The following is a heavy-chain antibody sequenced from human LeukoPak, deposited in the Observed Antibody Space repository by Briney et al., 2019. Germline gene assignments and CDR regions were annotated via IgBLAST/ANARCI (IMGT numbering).Heavy chain of an antibody. V-gene: IGHV4-30-2*01. CDR1: GGSISSGGYS. CDR2: IYHSGST. Sequence: SETLSLTCAVSGGSISSGGYSWSWIRQPPGKGLEWIGYIYHSGSTYYNPSLKSRVTISVDRSKNQFSLKLSSVTAADTAVYYCAMGSGLAAAGTGYFQHWGQGTLVTVSS. J-gene: IGHJ1*01. D-gene: IGHD6-13*01. CDR3: AMGSGLAAAGTGYFQH.